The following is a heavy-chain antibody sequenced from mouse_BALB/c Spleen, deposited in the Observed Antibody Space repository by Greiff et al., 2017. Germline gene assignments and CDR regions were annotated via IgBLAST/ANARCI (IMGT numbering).Heavy chain of an antibody. CDR3: ARSVYYGSPWFAY. J-gene: IGHJ3*01. V-gene: IGHV14-3*02. CDR1: GFNIKDTY. D-gene: IGHD1-1*01. CDR2: IDPANGNT. Sequence: VHVKQSGAELVKPGASVKLSCTASGFNIKDTYMHWVKQRPEQGLEWIGRIDPANGNTKYDPKFQGKATITADTSSNTAYLQLSSLTSEDTAVYYCARSVYYGSPWFAYWGQGTLVTVSA.